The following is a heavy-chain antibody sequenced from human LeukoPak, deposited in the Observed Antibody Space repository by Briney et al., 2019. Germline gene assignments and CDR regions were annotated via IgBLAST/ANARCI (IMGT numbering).Heavy chain of an antibody. Sequence: GESLKISCAASGFTFSTSAMSWVRQAPGKGLEWVSAISGSGGSTYYADSVKGRFTISRDNSKNTLYLQMNSLRAEDTAVYYCAKDGHCSSTSCYTYDYWGQGTLVTVSS. V-gene: IGHV3-23*01. D-gene: IGHD2-2*02. CDR1: GFTFSTSA. J-gene: IGHJ4*02. CDR2: ISGSGGST. CDR3: AKDGHCSSTSCYTYDY.